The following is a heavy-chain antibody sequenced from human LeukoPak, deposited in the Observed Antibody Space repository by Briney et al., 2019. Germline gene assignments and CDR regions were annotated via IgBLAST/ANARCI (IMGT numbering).Heavy chain of an antibody. CDR1: GFTFTNAW. CDR3: VTEGFTYGFHSCDT. J-gene: IGHJ3*02. V-gene: IGHV3-15*01. CDR2: IKAKTHGGTT. Sequence: GGSLRLSCIASGFTFTNAWMSWVRQAPGKGLEWVGRIKAKTHGGTTDYAAPVNGRFAISRDDSTNTVYLQMNSLKTDDTALYYCVTEGFTYGFHSCDTWGQGTTVTISS. D-gene: IGHD5-18*01.